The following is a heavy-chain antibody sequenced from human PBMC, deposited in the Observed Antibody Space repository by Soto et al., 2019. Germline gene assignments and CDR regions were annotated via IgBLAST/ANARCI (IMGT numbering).Heavy chain of an antibody. D-gene: IGHD3-10*01. J-gene: IGHJ6*02. CDR2: IYYSGST. CDR1: GGSISSYY. CDR3: ARGDPLLWFGEKVYYGMDV. Sequence: QVQLQESGPGLVKPSETLSLTCTVSGGSISSYYWSWIRQPPGKGLEWIGYIYYSGSTNYNPSLKSRVTISVDTSKTQFSLKLSSGTAADTAVYYCARGDPLLWFGEKVYYGMDVWGQGTTVTVSS. V-gene: IGHV4-59*01.